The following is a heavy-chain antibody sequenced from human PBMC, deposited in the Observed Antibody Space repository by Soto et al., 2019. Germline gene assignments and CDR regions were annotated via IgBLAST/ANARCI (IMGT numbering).Heavy chain of an antibody. D-gene: IGHD6-13*01. CDR1: GYTFTGYY. CDR2: INRNSGGT. CDR3: ARDRGIAAAGTVWFDP. V-gene: IGHV1-2*04. Sequence: QVQLVQSGAEVKKPGASVKVSCKASGYTFTGYYMHWVRQAPGQGLEWMGWINRNSGGTNYAQKFQGWVTMTRDTSLSTAYMELSRLSSADTAVYSCARDRGIAAAGTVWFDPLGQGTLVTVSS. J-gene: IGHJ5*02.